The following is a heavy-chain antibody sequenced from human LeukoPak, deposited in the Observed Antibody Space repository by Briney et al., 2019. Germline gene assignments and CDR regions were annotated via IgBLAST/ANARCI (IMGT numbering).Heavy chain of an antibody. Sequence: GGTLRLSCAASGFTFSSYSMNWVRQAPGKGLEWVSSISSSSIYIYYADSVKGRFTISRDNAKNSLYLQMNSLRADETAVYYCARDAGDDAFDIWGQGTMVTVSS. D-gene: IGHD7-27*01. V-gene: IGHV3-21*01. CDR1: GFTFSSYS. CDR3: ARDAGDDAFDI. J-gene: IGHJ3*02. CDR2: ISSSSIYI.